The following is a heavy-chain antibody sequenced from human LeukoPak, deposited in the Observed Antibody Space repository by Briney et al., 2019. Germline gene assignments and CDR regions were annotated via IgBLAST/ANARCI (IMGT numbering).Heavy chain of an antibody. CDR2: IHYSGST. CDR1: GGSISGYY. V-gene: IGHV4-59*01. Sequence: SETLSLTCSVSGGSISGYYWSWIRQPPGKGLAWMGYIHYSGSTNYNPSLKSRVTISVDTSKNQFSLKLSSVTAADTAVYYCARVSGYCSTTSCRGIEYSGQGTLVTVS. CDR3: ARVSGYCSTTSCRGIEY. D-gene: IGHD2-2*01. J-gene: IGHJ4*02.